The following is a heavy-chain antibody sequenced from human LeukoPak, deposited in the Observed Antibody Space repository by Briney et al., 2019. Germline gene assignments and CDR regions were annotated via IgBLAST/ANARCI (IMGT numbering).Heavy chain of an antibody. Sequence: ASVKVSCKASGYTFTSYGVSWVRQGPGQGLEWMGWISAYNGNTNYAQKLQGRVTMTTDTSTSTAYMELRSLRSDDTAVYYCARDLIVVVTADDAFDIWGQGTMVTVSS. D-gene: IGHD2-21*02. CDR2: ISAYNGNT. V-gene: IGHV1-18*01. J-gene: IGHJ3*02. CDR1: GYTFTSYG. CDR3: ARDLIVVVTADDAFDI.